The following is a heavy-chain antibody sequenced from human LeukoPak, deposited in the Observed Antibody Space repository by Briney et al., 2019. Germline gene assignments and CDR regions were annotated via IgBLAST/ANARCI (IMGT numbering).Heavy chain of an antibody. J-gene: IGHJ4*02. CDR3: ASQEGGATPGPFDY. D-gene: IGHD1-26*01. V-gene: IGHV1-69*05. CDR2: IIPIFGTA. CDR1: GGTFSSYA. Sequence: GASAKVSCKASGGTFSSYAISWVRQAPGQGLEWMGGIIPIFGTANYAQKFQGRVTITTDESTSTAYMELSSLRSEDTAVYYCASQEGGATPGPFDYWGQGTLVTVSS.